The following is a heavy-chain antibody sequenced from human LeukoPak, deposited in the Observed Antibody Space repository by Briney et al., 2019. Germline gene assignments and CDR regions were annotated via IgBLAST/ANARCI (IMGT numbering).Heavy chain of an antibody. CDR2: ISSSSSTI. D-gene: IGHD3-10*01. CDR3: ARALYGSGTFDP. J-gene: IGHJ5*02. CDR1: GFTFSDYF. Sequence: PGGALRLSCAASGFTFSDYFMSWIRQAPGKGLEWVSYISSSSSTIYYADSVKGRFTISRDNAKDSLYLQMNSLRAEETAVYYCARALYGSGTFDPWGQGTLVTVSS. V-gene: IGHV3-11*01.